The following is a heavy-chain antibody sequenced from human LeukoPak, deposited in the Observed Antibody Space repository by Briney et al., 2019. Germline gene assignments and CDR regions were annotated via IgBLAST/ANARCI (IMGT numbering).Heavy chain of an antibody. D-gene: IGHD4-17*01. J-gene: IGHJ4*02. CDR3: ARGPKGDYPYYFDY. CDR1: GFTFSGNA. Sequence: PGASLRLSCVASGFTFSGNAMSWVRQTPGKGLEWVSAISAGGDGTYYADSVKGRFTISRDNSKNTLYLQMNSLRAEDTAVYYCARGPKGDYPYYFDYWGQGTLVTVSS. V-gene: IGHV3-23*01. CDR2: ISAGGDGT.